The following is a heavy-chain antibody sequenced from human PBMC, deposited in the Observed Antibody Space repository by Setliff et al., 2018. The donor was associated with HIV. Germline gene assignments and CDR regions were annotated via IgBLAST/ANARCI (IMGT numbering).Heavy chain of an antibody. J-gene: IGHJ6*03. Sequence: ASVKVSCKASGYTFTSYAMHWVRQAPGQRLEWMGWINAGNGNTKYSQEFQGRFTISRDNSKNTLYLQMNSLRAEDTAVYYCAKDPEYSSSYYFFYMDVWGKGTTVTVSS. CDR2: INAGNGNT. V-gene: IGHV1-3*03. CDR1: GYTFTSYA. CDR3: AKDPEYSSSYYFFYMDV. D-gene: IGHD6-6*01.